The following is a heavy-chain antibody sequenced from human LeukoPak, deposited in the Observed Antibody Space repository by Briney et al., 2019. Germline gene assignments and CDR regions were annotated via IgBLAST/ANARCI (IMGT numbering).Heavy chain of an antibody. D-gene: IGHD1-26*01. CDR2: ISSSRSYI. CDR1: GFTFSSYS. Sequence: GGSLRLSCAASGFTFSSYSMNWVRQAPGKGLEWVSSISSSRSYIYYADSVKGRFTISRDNAKNSLYLQMNSLRAEDTAVYYCARGRVGAAPDYWGQGTLVTVSS. J-gene: IGHJ4*02. CDR3: ARGRVGAAPDY. V-gene: IGHV3-21*01.